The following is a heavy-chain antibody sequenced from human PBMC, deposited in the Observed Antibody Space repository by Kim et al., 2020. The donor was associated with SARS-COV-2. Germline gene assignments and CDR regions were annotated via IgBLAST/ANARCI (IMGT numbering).Heavy chain of an antibody. CDR3: AKALLYGSGIVDY. D-gene: IGHD3-10*01. Sequence: YAYAMKSQFTISRDNSKHPRYLQNNSLRSEDTAIYYSAKALLYGSGIVDYWGQGTLVTVSS. J-gene: IGHJ4*02. V-gene: IGHV3-23*01.